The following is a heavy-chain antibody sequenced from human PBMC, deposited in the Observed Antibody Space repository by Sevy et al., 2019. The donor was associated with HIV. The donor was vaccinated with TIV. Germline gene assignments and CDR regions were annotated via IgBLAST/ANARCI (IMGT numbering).Heavy chain of an antibody. J-gene: IGHJ1*01. CDR2: ISGSGGST. V-gene: IGHV3-23*01. CDR3: AKEEDFWSGYYTDQYFQH. Sequence: GGSLRLSCAASGFTFSSYAMSWVRQAPGKGLEWVSAISGSGGSTYYADSVKGRFTISRDNSKNTLYLQMNSLRAEDTAVYYCAKEEDFWSGYYTDQYFQHWGQGTLVTVSS. D-gene: IGHD3-3*01. CDR1: GFTFSSYA.